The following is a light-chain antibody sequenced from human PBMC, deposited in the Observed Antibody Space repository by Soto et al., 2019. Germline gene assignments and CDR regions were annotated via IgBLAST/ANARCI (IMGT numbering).Light chain of an antibody. V-gene: IGLV1-40*01. CDR1: SSNIGAGYD. J-gene: IGLJ2*01. Sequence: QSVLTQPPSVSGAPGQRVTISCTGSSSNIGAGYDVHWYQQLPGTAPKLLIYGNSNRPSGVPDRFSGSKSGTSASLAITGLQAEYEADYYCQSYDSSLVFGGGTQLTVL. CDR2: GNS. CDR3: QSYDSSLV.